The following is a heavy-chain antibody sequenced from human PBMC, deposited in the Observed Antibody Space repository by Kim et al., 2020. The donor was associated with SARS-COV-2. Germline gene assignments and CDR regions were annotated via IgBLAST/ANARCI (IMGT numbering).Heavy chain of an antibody. V-gene: IGHV3-11*06. Sequence: GRFTISRDNAKNSLYLQMNSLRAEDTAVYYCARDQILTGYYNYYYYGMDVWGQGTTVTVSS. D-gene: IGHD3-9*01. CDR3: ARDQILTGYYNYYYYGMDV. J-gene: IGHJ6*02.